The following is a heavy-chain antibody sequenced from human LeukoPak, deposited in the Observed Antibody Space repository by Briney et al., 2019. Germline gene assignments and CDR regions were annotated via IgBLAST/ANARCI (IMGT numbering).Heavy chain of an antibody. CDR1: GGSISSGGYY. J-gene: IGHJ4*02. CDR2: IYYSGST. CDR3: ARSRSLWFGELLLGGFDY. V-gene: IGHV4-31*03. Sequence: PSQTLSLTCTVSGGSISSGGYYWSWICQHPGKGLEWIGYIYYSGSTYYNPSLKSRVTISVDTSKNQFSLKLSSVTAADTAVYYCARSRSLWFGELLLGGFDYWGQGTLVTVSS. D-gene: IGHD3-10*01.